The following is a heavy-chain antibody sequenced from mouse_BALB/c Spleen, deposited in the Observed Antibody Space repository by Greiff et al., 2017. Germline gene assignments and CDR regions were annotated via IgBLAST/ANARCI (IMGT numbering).Heavy chain of an antibody. V-gene: IGHV3-2*02. CDR1: GYSITSDYA. J-gene: IGHJ3*01. CDR3: ASSGDGYPFAY. Sequence: EVQLQQSGPGLVKPSQSLSLTCTVTGYSITSDYAWNWIRQFPGNKLEWMGYISYSGSTSYNPSLKSRISITRDTSKNQFFLQLNSVTTEDTATYYCASSGDGYPFAYWGQGTLVTVSA. D-gene: IGHD2-3*01. CDR2: ISYSGST.